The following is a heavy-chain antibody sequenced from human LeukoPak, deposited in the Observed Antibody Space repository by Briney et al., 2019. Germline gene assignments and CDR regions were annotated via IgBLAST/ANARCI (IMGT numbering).Heavy chain of an antibody. D-gene: IGHD3-3*01. Sequence: PGGSLRLSCVASGFTFSSYGMHWVRQAPGKGLEWVAVIWYGGSNKYYADSVKGRFTISRDNSKNTLYLQMNSLRAEDTAVYYCAKDDDSDAFDIWGQGTMVTVSS. CDR2: IWYGGSNK. CDR3: AKDDDSDAFDI. J-gene: IGHJ3*02. CDR1: GFTFSSYG. V-gene: IGHV3-30*02.